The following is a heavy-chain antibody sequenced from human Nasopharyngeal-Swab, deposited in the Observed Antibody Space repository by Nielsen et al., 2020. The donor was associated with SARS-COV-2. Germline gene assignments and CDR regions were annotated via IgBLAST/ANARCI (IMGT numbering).Heavy chain of an antibody. CDR1: GGSISSGGYY. V-gene: IGHV4-31*03. CDR2: IYYSGST. J-gene: IGHJ4*02. D-gene: IGHD5-18*01. CDR3: ARGRYTAWSTSYYFDY. Sequence: SETLSLTCTVSGGSISSGGYYWCWIRQHPGKGLEWIGYIYYSGSTYYNPSLKSRVTISVDTSKNQFYLKLTSVTAADTAVFFCARGRYTAWSTSYYFDYWGQGTLVTVS.